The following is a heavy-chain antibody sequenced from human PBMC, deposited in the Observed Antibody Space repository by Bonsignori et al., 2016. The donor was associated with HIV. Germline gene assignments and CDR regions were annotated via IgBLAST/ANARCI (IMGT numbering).Heavy chain of an antibody. V-gene: IGHV1-69*11. Sequence: WVRQAPGQGLDWMGHIIPILNKSNYAQNFQGRVTITADESTSTVYLDLSSLRSEDTAVYYCATSSYGYTNGWYYFDSWGQGSLVTVSS. D-gene: IGHD6-19*01. J-gene: IGHJ4*02. CDR2: IIPILNKS. CDR3: ATSSYGYTNGWYYFDS.